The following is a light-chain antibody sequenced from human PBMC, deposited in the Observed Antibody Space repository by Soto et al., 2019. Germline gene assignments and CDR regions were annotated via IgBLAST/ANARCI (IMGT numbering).Light chain of an antibody. CDR2: DVN. CDR3: CSYTSTSTYV. Sequence: SALPQPASVSVSPGQSISISCTGTSSDVGGAYNYVSWYQHHPDKAPKLVIFDVNNRPSGVSNRFSGSKSGNTASLTISGLQAEDEADYYCCSYTSTSTYVFGTGTKVTVL. J-gene: IGLJ1*01. V-gene: IGLV2-14*03. CDR1: SSDVGGAYNY.